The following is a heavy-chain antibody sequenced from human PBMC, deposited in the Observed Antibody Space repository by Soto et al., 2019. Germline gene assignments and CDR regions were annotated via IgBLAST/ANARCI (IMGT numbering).Heavy chain of an antibody. D-gene: IGHD2-2*01. J-gene: IGHJ6*02. V-gene: IGHV4-31*03. CDR1: GGSISSGGYY. CDR2: IYYSGST. Sequence: SETLSLTCTVSGGSISSGGYYWSWIRQHPGKGLEWIGYIYYSGSTYYNPSLKSRVTISVDTSKNQFSLKLSSVTAADTAVYYCARDRYCISTSCYSYYYGMDVWGQGTTVTVSS. CDR3: ARDRYCISTSCYSYYYGMDV.